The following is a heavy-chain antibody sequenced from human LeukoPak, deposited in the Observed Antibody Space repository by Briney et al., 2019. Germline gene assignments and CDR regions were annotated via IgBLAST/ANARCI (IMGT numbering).Heavy chain of an antibody. CDR1: GFTFSSYS. V-gene: IGHV3-21*01. D-gene: IGHD5-24*01. CDR2: ISSSSSYI. CDR3: AKELKFVEMAIKTPYYYGMDV. J-gene: IGHJ6*02. Sequence: PGGSLRLSCAASGFTFSSYSMNWVRQAPGKGLEWVSSISSSSSYIYYADSVKGRFTISRDNAKNSLYLQMNSLRAEDTAVYYCAKELKFVEMAIKTPYYYGMDVWGQGTTVTVSS.